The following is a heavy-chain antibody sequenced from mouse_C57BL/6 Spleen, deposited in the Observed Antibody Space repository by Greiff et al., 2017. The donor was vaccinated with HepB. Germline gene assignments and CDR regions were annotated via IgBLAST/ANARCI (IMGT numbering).Heavy chain of an antibody. CDR3: ARQRSNYDYYAMDY. D-gene: IGHD2-5*01. Sequence: EVMLVESGGGLVQPGGSLKLSCAASGFTFSDYYMYWVRQTPEKRLEWVAYISNGGGSTYYPDTVKGRFTISRDNAKNTLYLQMSRLKSEDTAMYYCARQRSNYDYYAMDYWGQGTSVTVSS. V-gene: IGHV5-12*01. CDR2: ISNGGGST. CDR1: GFTFSDYY. J-gene: IGHJ4*01.